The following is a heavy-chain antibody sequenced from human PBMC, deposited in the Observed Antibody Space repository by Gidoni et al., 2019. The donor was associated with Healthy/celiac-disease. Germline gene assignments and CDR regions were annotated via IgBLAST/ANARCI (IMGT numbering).Heavy chain of an antibody. Sequence: QVQLQQWGAGLLKPSETLSLTCAVYGWSFSGYYWSWIRQPPGKGLEWIGEINHSGSTNYNPSLKSRVTISVDTSKNQFSLKLSSVTAADTAVYYCARTTYYYDSSGYDYWGQGTLVTVSS. D-gene: IGHD3-22*01. CDR2: INHSGST. CDR1: GWSFSGYY. V-gene: IGHV4-34*01. J-gene: IGHJ4*02. CDR3: ARTTYYYDSSGYDY.